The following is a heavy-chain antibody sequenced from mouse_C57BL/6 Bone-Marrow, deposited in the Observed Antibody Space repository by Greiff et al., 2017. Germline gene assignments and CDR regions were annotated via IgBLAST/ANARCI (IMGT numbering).Heavy chain of an antibody. CDR1: GFSLTSYG. D-gene: IGHD1-1*01. V-gene: IGHV2-2*01. CDR2: IWSGGST. J-gene: IGHJ3*01. CDR3: ARGGGITTVEGAWFAY. Sequence: QVQLKESGPGLVQPSQSLSITCTVSGFSLTSYGVHWVRQSPGKGLEWLGVIWSGGSTDYNAAFISRLSISKDNSKSQVFFKMNSLQADVTAIYYCARGGGITTVEGAWFAYWGQGTLVTVSA.